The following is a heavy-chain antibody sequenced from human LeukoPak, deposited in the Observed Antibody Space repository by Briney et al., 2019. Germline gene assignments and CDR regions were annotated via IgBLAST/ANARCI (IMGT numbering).Heavy chain of an antibody. J-gene: IGHJ4*02. Sequence: GGSLRLSCAASGFTFSSYGMHWVRQAPGKGLEWVAFIRYDGSNKYYADSVKGRFTISRDNSKNMVYLQMNNLQTEDTSIYYCAKDRGGYPPYFDHWGQGTLVTVSS. CDR2: IRYDGSNK. CDR3: AKDRGGYPPYFDH. V-gene: IGHV3-30*02. CDR1: GFTFSSYG. D-gene: IGHD5-12*01.